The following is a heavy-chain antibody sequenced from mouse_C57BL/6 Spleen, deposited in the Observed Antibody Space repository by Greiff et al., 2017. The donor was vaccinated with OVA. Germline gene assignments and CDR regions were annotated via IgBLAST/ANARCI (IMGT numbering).Heavy chain of an antibody. CDR1: GYSFTDYN. CDR2: INPNYGTT. V-gene: IGHV1-39*01. D-gene: IGHD1-1*01. CDR3: AISQCITTVVRGNYFDY. Sequence: EVQLQQSGPELVKPGASVKISCQASGYSFTDYNMNWVKQSNGKSLEWIGVINPNYGTTSYHQTFKGEATLTVDQSSSTAYMQHNSLTSENSAVYYCAISQCITTVVRGNYFDYWGQGTTLTVSS. J-gene: IGHJ2*01.